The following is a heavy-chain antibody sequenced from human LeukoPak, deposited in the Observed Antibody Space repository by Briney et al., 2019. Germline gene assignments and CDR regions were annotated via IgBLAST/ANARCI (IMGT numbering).Heavy chain of an antibody. CDR3: ARNTGGTRSEFDP. Sequence: GGSLRLSRAASGFSFSSYEMNWVRQAPGKGLEWVSYISSSGGSMYYADSVKGRFTISRDNANNSLYLQMNSLRAEDTAVYYCARNTGGTRSEFDPWGQGTLVTVSS. J-gene: IGHJ5*02. CDR2: ISSSGGSM. D-gene: IGHD2-2*01. V-gene: IGHV3-48*03. CDR1: GFSFSSYE.